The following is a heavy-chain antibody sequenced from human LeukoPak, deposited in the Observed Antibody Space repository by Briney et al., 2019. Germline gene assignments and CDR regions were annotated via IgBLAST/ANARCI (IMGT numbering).Heavy chain of an antibody. CDR1: GYSFTSYW. CDR2: IYPGDSDT. V-gene: IGHV5-51*01. D-gene: IGHD6-13*01. Sequence: GESLKISCKGSGYSFTSYWIGWVRQMPGKGLEWMGIIYPGDSDTRYSPSFQGQVTISADKSISTAYLQWSSLKASDTAMYYCARAGYSSSWYRYYYYGMDVWGQGITVTVSS. J-gene: IGHJ6*02. CDR3: ARAGYSSSWYRYYYYGMDV.